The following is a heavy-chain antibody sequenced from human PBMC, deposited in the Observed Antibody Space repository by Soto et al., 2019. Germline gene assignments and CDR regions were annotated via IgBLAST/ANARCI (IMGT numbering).Heavy chain of an antibody. D-gene: IGHD2-2*01. CDR3: ARGGVAAMRDNWFDP. CDR1: GGSISSYY. CDR2: IYYSGST. J-gene: IGHJ5*02. Sequence: SETLSLTCTVSGGSISSYYWSWIRQPPGKGLEWIGYIYYSGSTNYNPSLKSRVTISVDTSKNQFPLKLSSVTAADTAVYYCARGGVAAMRDNWFDPWGQGTLVTVSS. V-gene: IGHV4-59*01.